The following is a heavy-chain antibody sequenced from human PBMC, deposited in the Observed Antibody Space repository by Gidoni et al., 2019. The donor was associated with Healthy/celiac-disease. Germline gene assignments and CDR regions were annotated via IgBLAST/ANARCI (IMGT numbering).Heavy chain of an antibody. CDR2: IYYSGST. J-gene: IGHJ1*01. D-gene: IGHD1-7*01. V-gene: IGHV4-39*01. Sequence: QLQLQESGPGLVKPSETLSLTCTVSGGSISSSSYYWGWIRQPPGKGLEWIGSIYYSGSTYYNPSLKSRVTISVDTSKNQFSLKLSSVTAADTAVYYCARPPTGTSAEYFQHWGQGTLVTVSS. CDR1: GGSISSSSYY. CDR3: ARPPTGTSAEYFQH.